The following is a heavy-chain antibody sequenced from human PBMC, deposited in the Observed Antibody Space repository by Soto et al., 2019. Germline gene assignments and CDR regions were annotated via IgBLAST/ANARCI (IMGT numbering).Heavy chain of an antibody. J-gene: IGHJ4*02. V-gene: IGHV1-18*01. CDR2: INVYNGNT. Sequence: QVQLVQSGAEVKKPGASVKVSCKASGYTFTSYGISWVRQAPGQGLEWMGWINVYNGNTNYAQKLQGRVTMTTDTSTSTAYLDLRSLRSDDTAVYFCERETSRGEYDYWGQGTLVTVSS. CDR3: ERETSRGEYDY. D-gene: IGHD3-10*01. CDR1: GYTFTSYG.